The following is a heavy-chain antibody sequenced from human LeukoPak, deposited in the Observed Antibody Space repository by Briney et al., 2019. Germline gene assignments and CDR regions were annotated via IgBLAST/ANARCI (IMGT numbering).Heavy chain of an antibody. CDR2: INPNSGDT. Sequence: ASVKVSCKASGYTFTAYYIHWVRQAPGQGLQWMGRINPNSGDTNYAQKFQGRVTMTRDTSASTAYMELTRLRSDDTAVYYCARGAHSFDYWGQGTLVTVSS. J-gene: IGHJ4*02. V-gene: IGHV1-2*06. D-gene: IGHD1-26*01. CDR1: GYTFTAYY. CDR3: ARGAHSFDY.